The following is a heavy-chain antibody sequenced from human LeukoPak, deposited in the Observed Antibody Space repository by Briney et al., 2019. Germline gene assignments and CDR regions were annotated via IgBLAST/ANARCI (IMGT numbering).Heavy chain of an antibody. Sequence: SVKVSCKASGGTFSSYTISWVRQAPGQGLEWMGRIIPILGIANYAQKFQGRVTITADKSTSTAYMELSSLRSEDTAVYYCARPSRIAGAFDIWGQGTMVTVSS. CDR2: IIPILGIA. J-gene: IGHJ3*02. CDR3: ARPSRIAGAFDI. V-gene: IGHV1-69*02. CDR1: GGTFSSYT. D-gene: IGHD6-13*01.